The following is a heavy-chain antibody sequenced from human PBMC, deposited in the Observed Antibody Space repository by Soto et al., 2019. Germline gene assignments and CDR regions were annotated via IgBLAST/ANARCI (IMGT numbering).Heavy chain of an antibody. J-gene: IGHJ4*02. CDR1: GFTFSYYY. Sequence: QVQLVESGGGLVKPGVSLRLSCAASGFTFSYYYMSWIRQAPGKGVEWGSYISSSGSTIYYADSVKGRFTISRDKDKNSLDLQMNSLRAEDTAVYYGARDFLEWFFDYWGQGTLVTVSS. CDR3: ARDFLEWFFDY. CDR2: ISSSGSTI. D-gene: IGHD3-3*01. V-gene: IGHV3-11*01.